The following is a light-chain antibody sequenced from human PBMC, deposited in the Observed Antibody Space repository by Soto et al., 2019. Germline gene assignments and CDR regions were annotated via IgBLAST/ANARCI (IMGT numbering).Light chain of an antibody. CDR3: GSYAVSYTVV. Sequence: QSALTQPRSVSGSPGQSVTISCTGTSSDVGGYNYVSWYQHHPGKAPKLMIYDVFKRPSGVPDRFSGSKSGNTASLTISGLQAEDEADYFCGSYAVSYTVVFGGGTKVTVL. CDR1: SSDVGGYNY. J-gene: IGLJ2*01. CDR2: DVF. V-gene: IGLV2-11*01.